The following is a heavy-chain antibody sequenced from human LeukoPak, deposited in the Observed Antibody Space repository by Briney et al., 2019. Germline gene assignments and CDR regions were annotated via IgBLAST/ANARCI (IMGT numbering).Heavy chain of an antibody. V-gene: IGHV4-34*01. J-gene: IGHJ4*02. CDR3: NYGDGGYFDY. CDR1: GGSFSGYY. Sequence: PSETLSLTCAVYGGSFSGYYWSWIRQPPGKGLEWIGEINHSGSTNYNPSLKSRVTISVDTSKDQFSLKLSSVAAADTAVYYCNYGDGGYFDYWGQGTLVTVSP. CDR2: INHSGST. D-gene: IGHD4-17*01.